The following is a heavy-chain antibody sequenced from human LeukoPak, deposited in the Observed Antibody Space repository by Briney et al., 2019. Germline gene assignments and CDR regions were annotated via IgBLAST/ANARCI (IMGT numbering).Heavy chain of an antibody. V-gene: IGHV1-69*13. CDR2: IIPIFGTG. CDR1: GGTFTTYA. Sequence: SVKVSFKAPGGTFTTYAINWVRQAPGHGLEWMGGIIPIFGTGNYAQKFQGRVTITADESTSTAYMELSSLRSEDTAVYYCARREGHYYDGSGYYCPFDYWGQGTLVTVSS. CDR3: ARREGHYYDGSGYYCPFDY. J-gene: IGHJ4*02. D-gene: IGHD3-22*01.